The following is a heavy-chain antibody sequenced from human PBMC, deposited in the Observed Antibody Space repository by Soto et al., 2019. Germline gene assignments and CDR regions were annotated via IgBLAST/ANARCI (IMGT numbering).Heavy chain of an antibody. J-gene: IGHJ5*02. CDR3: AREFVYGDYGGWFDP. CDR2: ISAYNGNT. Sequence: PGQGLEWMGWISAYNGNTNYAQKLQGRVTMTTDTSTKQFPLKLTSVTAADTALYYCAREFVYGDYGGWFDPWGQGTQVTVSS. D-gene: IGHD4-17*01. V-gene: IGHV1-18*01.